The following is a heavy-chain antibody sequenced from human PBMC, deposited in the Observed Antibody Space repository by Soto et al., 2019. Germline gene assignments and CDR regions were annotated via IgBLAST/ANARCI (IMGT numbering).Heavy chain of an antibody. Sequence: EVQLVQSGAEVKKPGESLKISCKGSGYSFTSYWIGWVRQMPGKGLEWMGIIYPGDSDTRYSPSFQGQVTISADKSISTAYLQWSSLKASDTAMYYCARHAWYTEISVAFDIWGQGTMVTVSS. CDR2: IYPGDSDT. D-gene: IGHD1-20*01. CDR1: GYSFTSYW. CDR3: ARHAWYTEISVAFDI. V-gene: IGHV5-51*01. J-gene: IGHJ3*02.